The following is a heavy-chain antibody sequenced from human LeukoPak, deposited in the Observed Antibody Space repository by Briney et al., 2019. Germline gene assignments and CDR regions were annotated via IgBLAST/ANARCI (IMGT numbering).Heavy chain of an antibody. Sequence: PGGSLRLSCAASGFTFSSYGMHWVRQAPGKGLEWVAVISYDGSNKYYADSVKGRFTISRDNSKNTLYLQMNSLRAEDTAVYYCAKGSAYYYDSSGYSLNYYFDYWGQGTLVTVSS. CDR2: ISYDGSNK. D-gene: IGHD3-22*01. CDR3: AKGSAYYYDSSGYSLNYYFDY. J-gene: IGHJ4*02. CDR1: GFTFSSYG. V-gene: IGHV3-30*18.